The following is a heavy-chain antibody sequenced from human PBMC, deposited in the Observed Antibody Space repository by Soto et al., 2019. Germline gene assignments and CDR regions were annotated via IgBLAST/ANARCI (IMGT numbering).Heavy chain of an antibody. CDR2: IYPYVSDT. Sequence: GGALKISCKAFWYSFTSFLIGWVGQMPGKSLEWKGIIYPYVSDTRYSPSFQGHVTISGDKSISTAYLQWSSLKASDTAIYYCASRKRTSDAFDIWGQGTMVTVSS. CDR1: WYSFTSFL. J-gene: IGHJ3*02. CDR3: ASRKRTSDAFDI. D-gene: IGHD1-1*01. V-gene: IGHV5-51*01.